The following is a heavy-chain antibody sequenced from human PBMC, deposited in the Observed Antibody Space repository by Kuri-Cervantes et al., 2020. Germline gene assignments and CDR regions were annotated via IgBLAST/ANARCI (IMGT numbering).Heavy chain of an antibody. CDR3: SKNLMVWGAFDI. V-gene: IGHV3-23*01. CDR2: ISRISADM. Sequence: GGSLRLSCAASGFSLSDYTMNWFRQAPGKGLEWVSSISRISADMYHADSVKGRFTISRDNSKNTLYLQMNSLRAEDTALYYWSKNLMVWGAFDIWGQGTMVTVSS. D-gene: IGHD7-27*01. J-gene: IGHJ3*02. CDR1: GFSLSDYT.